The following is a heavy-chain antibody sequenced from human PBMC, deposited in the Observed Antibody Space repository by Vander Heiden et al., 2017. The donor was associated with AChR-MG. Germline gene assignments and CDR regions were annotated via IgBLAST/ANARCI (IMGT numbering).Heavy chain of an antibody. CDR3: ARVSGHYDFWSGYYHDAFDI. J-gene: IGHJ3*02. V-gene: IGHV4-4*07. CDR2: IYTSGST. D-gene: IGHD3-3*01. Sequence: QVQLQESGPGLVKPSETLSLTCTVSGGPISSYYWSWIRQPAGKGLEWIGRIYTSGSTNYNPSLKSRVTMSVDTSKNQFSLKLSSVTAADTAVYYCARVSGHYDFWSGYYHDAFDIWGQGTMVTVSS. CDR1: GGPISSYY.